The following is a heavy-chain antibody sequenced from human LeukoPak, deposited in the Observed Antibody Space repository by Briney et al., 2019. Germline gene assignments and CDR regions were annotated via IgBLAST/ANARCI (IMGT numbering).Heavy chain of an antibody. CDR2: VSQSGGA. CDR3: ARVGEKYYGGRIFDY. V-gene: IGHV4-34*01. CDR1: GGSFSGYF. Sequence: KPSETLSLTCAVYGGSFSGYFWSWIRQSPGKGLEWIGEVSQSGGANYNPSLKSRVTISQDTSKNQFSLKLKSVTAADTAVYYCARVGEKYYGGRIFDYWGQGTLVTVSS. D-gene: IGHD3-10*01. J-gene: IGHJ4*02.